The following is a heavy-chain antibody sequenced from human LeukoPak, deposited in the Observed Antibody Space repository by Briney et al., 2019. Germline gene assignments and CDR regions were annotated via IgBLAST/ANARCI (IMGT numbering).Heavy chain of an antibody. CDR1: GLSFSSYT. CDR2: ISSKCRTV. CDR3: ASGYCSTASCFY. Sequence: GGSLRLSCAASGLSFSSYTMMWVRQAPGKGLELISYISSKCRTVYYADSVKGRFTISRDNAKNSLFLQMNSLRVEDTAVYYCASGYCSTASCFYWGQGTLVTVSP. D-gene: IGHD2-2*01. J-gene: IGHJ4*02. V-gene: IGHV3-48*01.